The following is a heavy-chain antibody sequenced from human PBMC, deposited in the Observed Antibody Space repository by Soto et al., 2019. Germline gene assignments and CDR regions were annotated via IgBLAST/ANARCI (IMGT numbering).Heavy chain of an antibody. Sequence: QVQLQESGPGLVKPSETLSLTCTVSGGSISSYYWSWIRQPPGKGLEWIRYIYYSGSTNYNPSLRSRVTISVYASKNQFSLKLSSVTAADTAVYYCARHPTVTEYYFDYWGQGTLVTVSS. D-gene: IGHD4-17*01. CDR2: IYYSGST. CDR1: GGSISSYY. J-gene: IGHJ4*02. CDR3: ARHPTVTEYYFDY. V-gene: IGHV4-59*08.